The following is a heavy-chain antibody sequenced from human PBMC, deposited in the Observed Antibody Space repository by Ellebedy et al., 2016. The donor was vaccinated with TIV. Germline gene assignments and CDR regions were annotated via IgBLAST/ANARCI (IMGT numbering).Heavy chain of an antibody. CDR1: GGSISSYY. CDR2: IFDSGST. CDR3: ARRYSGSSYHYFDY. Sequence: MPSETLSLTCTVSGGSISSYYWTWIRQPPGKGLEWIGYIFDSGSTNYNPSLKSRVTMSVDTSRNHFSLNLTSVTAADTAVYYCARRYSGSSYHYFDYWGQGTLVIVSS. D-gene: IGHD1-26*01. J-gene: IGHJ4*02. V-gene: IGHV4-59*08.